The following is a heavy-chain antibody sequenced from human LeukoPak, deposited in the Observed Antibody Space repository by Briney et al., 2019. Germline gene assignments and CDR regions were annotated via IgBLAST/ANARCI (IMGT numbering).Heavy chain of an antibody. CDR2: IYHSGST. CDR1: GGSISSGGYY. D-gene: IGHD2-15*01. Sequence: TPSETLSLTCTVSGGSISSGGYYWSWIRQPPGKGLEWIGYIYHSGSTYYNPSLKSRVTISVDRSKNQFSLKLSSVTAADTAVYYCARDQVAATVDAFDIWGQGTMVTVSS. CDR3: ARDQVAATVDAFDI. J-gene: IGHJ3*02. V-gene: IGHV4-30-2*01.